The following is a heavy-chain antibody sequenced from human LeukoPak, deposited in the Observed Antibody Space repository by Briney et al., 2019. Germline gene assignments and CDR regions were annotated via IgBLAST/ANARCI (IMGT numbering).Heavy chain of an antibody. J-gene: IGHJ4*02. CDR3: AKHYDFWSGYYHFDY. V-gene: IGHV3-23*01. CDR1: GFTFSSYA. D-gene: IGHD3-3*01. Sequence: GGSLRLSCAASGFTFSSYAMSWVRQAPGKGLEWVSAISGSGGSTYYADSVKGRFTISRDNSKNTLYLQMNSLRAEDTAVYYCAKHYDFWSGYYHFDYWGQGTLVTVSS. CDR2: ISGSGGST.